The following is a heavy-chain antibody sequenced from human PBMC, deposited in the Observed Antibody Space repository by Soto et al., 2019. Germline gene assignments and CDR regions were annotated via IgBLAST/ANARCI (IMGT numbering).Heavy chain of an antibody. CDR3: ERDGGSIRAYDY. J-gene: IGHJ4*02. CDR2: INHSGST. V-gene: IGHV4-34*01. D-gene: IGHD1-26*01. Sequence: QVQLQQWGAGLLKPSETLSLTCAVYGGSFSGYYWSWIRQPPGKGLEWIGEINHSGSTNYNPSLKSRVTISVDPYKNQFSLKLSSVTAADTAVYYCERDGGSIRAYDYWGQGTLVTVSS. CDR1: GGSFSGYY.